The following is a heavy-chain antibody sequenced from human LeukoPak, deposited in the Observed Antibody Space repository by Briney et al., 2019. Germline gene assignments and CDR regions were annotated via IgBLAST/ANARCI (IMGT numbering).Heavy chain of an antibody. Sequence: SETLSLTCTVSGGSISSYYWSWIRQPAGKGLEWIGRIYTSGSTNYNPSLKSRVTMSVDTSKNQFSLKLGSVTAADTAVYYCARGDSSSSYNWFDPWGQGTLVTVSS. CDR2: IYTSGST. CDR1: GGSISSYY. CDR3: ARGDSSSSYNWFDP. D-gene: IGHD6-6*01. J-gene: IGHJ5*02. V-gene: IGHV4-4*07.